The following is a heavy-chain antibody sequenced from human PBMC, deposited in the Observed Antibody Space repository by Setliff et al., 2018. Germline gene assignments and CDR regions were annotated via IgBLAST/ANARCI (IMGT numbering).Heavy chain of an antibody. J-gene: IGHJ3*02. CDR3: ARGRMRGSCSGPSCTYDPFDI. Sequence: SETLSLTCAVSGYSISSGFSWVWIRQSPGKGLEWIGSIYHSGSSYYNPSLRSRVTISVDTSKNQFSLILRSVTAADTAVYYCARGRMRGSCSGPSCTYDPFDIWGQGTPVTVSS. D-gene: IGHD2-2*01. CDR1: GYSISSGFS. V-gene: IGHV4-38-2*01. CDR2: IYHSGSS.